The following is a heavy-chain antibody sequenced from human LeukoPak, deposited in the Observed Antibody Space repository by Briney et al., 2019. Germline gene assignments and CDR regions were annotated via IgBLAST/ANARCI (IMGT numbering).Heavy chain of an antibody. D-gene: IGHD2-15*01. Sequence: GGSLRLSCAASGFTFDDYAMHWVRHAPGKGLEWVSGISWNSGSIGYADSVKGRFTISRDNAKNSLYLQMNSLRAEDTALYYCAKDIGYCSGGSCYGFDYWGQGTLVTVSS. J-gene: IGHJ4*02. CDR2: ISWNSGSI. V-gene: IGHV3-9*01. CDR1: GFTFDDYA. CDR3: AKDIGYCSGGSCYGFDY.